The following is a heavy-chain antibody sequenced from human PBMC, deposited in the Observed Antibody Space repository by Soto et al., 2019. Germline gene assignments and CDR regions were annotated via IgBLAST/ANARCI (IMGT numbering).Heavy chain of an antibody. CDR1: GYTLTELS. D-gene: IGHD6-13*01. CDR2: FDPEDGET. J-gene: IGHJ3*02. CDR3: ATLPGKSSSSWLYAFDI. V-gene: IGHV1-24*01. Sequence: ASVKVSCKVSGYTLTELSMHWVRQAPGKGLEWMGGFDPEDGETIYAQKFQGRVTMTEDTSTDTAYMELSSLRSEDTAVYYCATLPGKSSSSWLYAFDIWGQGTMVTVSS.